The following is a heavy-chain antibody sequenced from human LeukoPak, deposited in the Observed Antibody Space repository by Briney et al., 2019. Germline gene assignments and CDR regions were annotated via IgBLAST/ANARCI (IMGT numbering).Heavy chain of an antibody. V-gene: IGHV3-13*01. CDR3: ARGPPRGKYYYMDV. CDR2: IGTASDT. J-gene: IGHJ6*03. CDR1: GITFDDYA. D-gene: IGHD1-1*01. Sequence: GGSLRLSCAASGITFDDYAMHWVRRAPGKGLEWVSTIGTASDTYYPGSVEGRFTLSRDNAKNSLYLQMNSLTAGDTAVYYCARGPPRGKYYYMDVWGKGTTVTVSS.